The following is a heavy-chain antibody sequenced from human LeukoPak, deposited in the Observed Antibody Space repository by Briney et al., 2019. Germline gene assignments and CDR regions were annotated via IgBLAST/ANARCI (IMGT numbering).Heavy chain of an antibody. CDR1: GSSFSTYW. J-gene: IGHJ4*02. D-gene: IGHD1-26*01. V-gene: IGHV5-51*07. Sequence: GESLKISCKSSGSSFSTYWIAWVHQMPGKGLEWMGVIYPGDSEARYNPSFEGQVTMSADKSISTVYLHWSSLRASDTAIYYCARHSIMGAVTSPSDHWGQGTLVTVSS. CDR2: IYPGDSEA. CDR3: ARHSIMGAVTSPSDH.